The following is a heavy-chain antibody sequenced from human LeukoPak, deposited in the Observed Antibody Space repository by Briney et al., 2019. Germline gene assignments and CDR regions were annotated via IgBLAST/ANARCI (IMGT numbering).Heavy chain of an antibody. Sequence: PGRSLRPSCAASGFTFSSYGMHWVRQAPGKWLEWVAVISYDGSNKYYADSVKGRFTISRDNYKNTLYLQMNSLRAEDTAVYYCAKESRASSSWYVATGNYFDYWGQGTLVTVSS. CDR3: AKESRASSSWYVATGNYFDY. D-gene: IGHD6-13*01. CDR1: GFTFSSYG. J-gene: IGHJ4*02. V-gene: IGHV3-30*18. CDR2: ISYDGSNK.